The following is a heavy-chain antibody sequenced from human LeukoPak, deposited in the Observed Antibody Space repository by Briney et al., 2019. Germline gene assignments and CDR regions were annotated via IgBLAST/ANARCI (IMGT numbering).Heavy chain of an antibody. J-gene: IGHJ3*02. V-gene: IGHV3-20*04. CDR1: GFTFDDYG. Sequence: GGSLRLSCAASGFTFDDYGMSWVRQAPGKGLEWVSGINWNGGSTAYADSVKGRFTISRDNAKNSLYLQMNSLRAEDTALYYCASSREYSSSWYRGYDAFDIWGQGTMVTVSS. D-gene: IGHD6-13*01. CDR3: ASSREYSSSWYRGYDAFDI. CDR2: INWNGGST.